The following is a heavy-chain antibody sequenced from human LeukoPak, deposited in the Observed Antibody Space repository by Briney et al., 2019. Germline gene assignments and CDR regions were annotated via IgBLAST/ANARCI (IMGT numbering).Heavy chain of an antibody. Sequence: GGSLRLSXAASGFTFDDYGMSWVRQAPGKGLEWVSHLIQDGSSAFYADSVKGRFTISRDNAKNTLYLQMNSLRADDTAVYYCATDDYRGLGYWGQGTLVTVSS. J-gene: IGHJ4*02. CDR1: GFTFDDYG. CDR2: LIQDGSSA. D-gene: IGHD4-11*01. CDR3: ATDDYRGLGY. V-gene: IGHV3-20*04.